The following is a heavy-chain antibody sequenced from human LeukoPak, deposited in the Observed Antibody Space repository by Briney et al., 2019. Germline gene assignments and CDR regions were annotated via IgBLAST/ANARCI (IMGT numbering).Heavy chain of an antibody. V-gene: IGHV3-11*01. D-gene: IGHD6-13*01. J-gene: IGHJ4*02. CDR3: ARVGSIAAAGTPDY. CDR2: ISGSGSTK. Sequence: GGSLRLSCAVSGFTFDDYDMSWVRQAPGKGLEWVSHISGSGSTKIYADSVKGRFTISRDNAENSLYLQVNSLRAEDTAVYYCARVGSIAAAGTPDYWGQGTLVTVSS. CDR1: GFTFDDYD.